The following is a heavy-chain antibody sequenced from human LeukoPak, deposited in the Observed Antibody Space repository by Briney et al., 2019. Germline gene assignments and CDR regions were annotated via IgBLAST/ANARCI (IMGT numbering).Heavy chain of an antibody. D-gene: IGHD7-27*01. J-gene: IGHJ5*02. CDR2: IYYSGST. Sequence: SETLSLTCNVSGGSINYYYWTWIRQPPGKGLECIGYIYYSGSTNYNSSLKSRVTMLVDTSKNQVSLKMTSVTAADTAVYYCARNSAYGYPSSPWGIDLWGQGTLVTVSS. V-gene: IGHV4-59*01. CDR1: GGSINYYY. CDR3: ARNSAYGYPSSPWGIDL.